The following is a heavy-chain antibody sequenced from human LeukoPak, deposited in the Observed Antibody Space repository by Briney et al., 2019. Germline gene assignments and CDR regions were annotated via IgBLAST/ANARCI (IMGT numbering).Heavy chain of an antibody. D-gene: IGHD3-16*01. J-gene: IGHJ6*02. Sequence: GGSLRLSCAASGFTFSSYSMNWVRQAPGKGLEWVSSISSSSSYIYYADSVKGRFTISRDNAKNSLYLQMNSLRAEDTAVYYCARGGSYEDYYCGMDVWGQGTTVTVSS. CDR3: ARGGSYEDYYCGMDV. CDR1: GFTFSSYS. CDR2: ISSSSSYI. V-gene: IGHV3-21*01.